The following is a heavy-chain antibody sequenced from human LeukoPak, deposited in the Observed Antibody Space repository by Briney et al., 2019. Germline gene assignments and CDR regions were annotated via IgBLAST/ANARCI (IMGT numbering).Heavy chain of an antibody. CDR2: ISYDGSNK. Sequence: GGSLRLSCAASGFTFSSFAMHWVRLAPGKGLEWVAVISYDGSNKYYADSVKGRFTISRDNAKNSLYLQMNSLRAEDTAVYYCTLLWFGELLSRHTGGFDPWGQGTLVTVSS. J-gene: IGHJ5*02. CDR3: TLLWFGELLSRHTGGFDP. V-gene: IGHV3-30*04. D-gene: IGHD3-10*01. CDR1: GFTFSSFA.